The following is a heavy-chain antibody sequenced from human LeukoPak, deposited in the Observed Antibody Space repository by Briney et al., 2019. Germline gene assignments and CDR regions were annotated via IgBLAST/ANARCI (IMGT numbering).Heavy chain of an antibody. J-gene: IGHJ4*02. CDR2: INPNSGDT. Sequence: ASVKVSCKASGYTFTDYNMHWVRQAPGQGLEWMGWINPNSGDTNYAQKFQGRVTMTRDTSISTAYMELSRLRSDDTAVYYCARDLGYDSSGYHYWGQGTLVTVSS. D-gene: IGHD3-22*01. V-gene: IGHV1-2*02. CDR1: GYTFTDYN. CDR3: ARDLGYDSSGYHY.